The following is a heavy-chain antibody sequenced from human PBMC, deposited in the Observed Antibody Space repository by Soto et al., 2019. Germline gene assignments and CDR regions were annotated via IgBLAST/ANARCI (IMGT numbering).Heavy chain of an antibody. V-gene: IGHV1-69*02. J-gene: IGHJ4*02. CDR1: GGTFSSYT. CDR2: IIPILGIA. D-gene: IGHD5-18*01. CDR3: ARSRRDGYSYGLNYFDY. Sequence: ASVKVSCKASGGTFSSYTSSWVRQAPGQGLEWMGRIIPILGIANYAQKFQGRVTITADKSTSTAYMELSSLRSEDTAVYYCARSRRDGYSYGLNYFDYWGQGTLVTVSS.